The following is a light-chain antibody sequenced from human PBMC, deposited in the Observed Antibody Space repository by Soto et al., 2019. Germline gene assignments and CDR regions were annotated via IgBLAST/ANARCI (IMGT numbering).Light chain of an antibody. J-gene: IGKJ1*01. Sequence: EIVMTQSPATLSVSPGERATLSCRASQSVSNNLARYQQKPGQAPRLLIYGASTRATGIPARFSGSGSGTEFTLTISSLQSEDFAVYYCQQYNNWWTFGQGTKVEIK. CDR1: QSVSNN. CDR2: GAS. V-gene: IGKV3-15*01. CDR3: QQYNNWWT.